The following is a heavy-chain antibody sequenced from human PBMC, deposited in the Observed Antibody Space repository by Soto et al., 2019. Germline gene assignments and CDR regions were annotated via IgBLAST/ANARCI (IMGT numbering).Heavy chain of an antibody. Sequence: PGGSLRLSCAASGFTFSSYAMHWVRQAPGKGLEWVAVISYDGSNKYYADSVKGRFTISRDNSKNTLYLQMNSLRAEDTAVYYCARAKDIVVVVAALLFDYWGQGTLVTVSS. D-gene: IGHD2-15*01. J-gene: IGHJ4*02. CDR2: ISYDGSNK. CDR1: GFTFSSYA. V-gene: IGHV3-30-3*01. CDR3: ARAKDIVVVVAALLFDY.